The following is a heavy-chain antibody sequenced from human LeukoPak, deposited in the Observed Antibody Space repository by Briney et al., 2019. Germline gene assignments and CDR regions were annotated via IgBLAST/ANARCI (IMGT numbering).Heavy chain of an antibody. CDR3: AKDAAASFRYYYYYMDV. D-gene: IGHD2-2*01. V-gene: IGHV3-23*01. CDR2: ISGSGGST. Sequence: PGGSLRPSCAASGFTFSSYAMSWVRQAPGKGLEWVSAISGSGGSTYYADSVKGRFTISRDNSKNTLYLQMNSLRAEDTAVYYCAKDAAASFRYYYYYMDVWGKGTTVTVSS. CDR1: GFTFSSYA. J-gene: IGHJ6*03.